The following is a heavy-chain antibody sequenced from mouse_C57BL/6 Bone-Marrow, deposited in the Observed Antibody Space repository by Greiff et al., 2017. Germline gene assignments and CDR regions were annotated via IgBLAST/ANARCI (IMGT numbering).Heavy chain of an antibody. Sequence: VQLQQPGAELVMPGASVKLSCKASGYTFTSYWMHWVKQRPGQGLEWIGEIDPSDSYTNYTQKFKGKSTLTVDKSSSTAYMQLSSLTSEDSAVYYCASDGYDGAWFAYWGQGTLVTVSA. CDR2: IDPSDSYT. V-gene: IGHV1-69*01. J-gene: IGHJ3*01. CDR3: ASDGYDGAWFAY. CDR1: GYTFTSYW. D-gene: IGHD2-2*01.